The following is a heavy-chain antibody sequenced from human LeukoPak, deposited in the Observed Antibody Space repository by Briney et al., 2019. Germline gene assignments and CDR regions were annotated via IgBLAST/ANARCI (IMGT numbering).Heavy chain of an antibody. Sequence: GGSLRLSCAASGFTFSSYGMHWVRQAPGKGLEWVAFVRYDGSNKYYADSVKSRFTISRDNSKNTLYLQMNSLRAEDTAVYYCAKRKGYYGSGTYRGYYYYYMDVWGKGTTVTISS. CDR1: GFTFSSYG. J-gene: IGHJ6*03. CDR2: VRYDGSNK. D-gene: IGHD3-10*01. V-gene: IGHV3-30*02. CDR3: AKRKGYYGSGTYRGYYYYYMDV.